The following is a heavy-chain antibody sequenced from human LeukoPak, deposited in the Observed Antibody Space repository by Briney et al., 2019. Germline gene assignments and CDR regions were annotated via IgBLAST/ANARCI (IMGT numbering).Heavy chain of an antibody. CDR2: ISAYNGNT. Sequence: ASVKVSCKASGYTFTGHYLHWVRQAPGQGLEWMGWISAYNGNTNYAQKLQGRVTMTTDTSTSTAYMELRSLRSDDTAVYYCAREGSYTYYYDSSGYHDYWGQGTLVTVSS. V-gene: IGHV1-18*04. J-gene: IGHJ4*02. CDR1: GYTFTGHY. CDR3: AREGSYTYYYDSSGYHDY. D-gene: IGHD3-22*01.